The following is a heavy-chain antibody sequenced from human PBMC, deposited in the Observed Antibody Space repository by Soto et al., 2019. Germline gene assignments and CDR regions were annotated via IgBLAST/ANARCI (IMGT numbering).Heavy chain of an antibody. CDR2: IKSKTDGGTT. CDR1: GFTFSNAW. J-gene: IGHJ4*02. V-gene: IGHV3-15*01. D-gene: IGHD3-22*01. Sequence: GWSLRLSCAASGFTFSNAWMSWVRQAPGKGLEWVGRIKSKTDGGTTDYAAPVKGRFTISRDDSKNKLYLQMNSLKAEETAVYYCTAGYYYDSSGPSTDFDYWGQGTLVTVSS. CDR3: TAGYYYDSSGPSTDFDY.